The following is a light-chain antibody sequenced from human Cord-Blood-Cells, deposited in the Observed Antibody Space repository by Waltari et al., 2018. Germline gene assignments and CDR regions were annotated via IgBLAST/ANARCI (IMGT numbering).Light chain of an antibody. J-gene: IGLJ3*02. V-gene: IGLV2-11*01. Sequence: QSALTQPRSVSGSPGPSITISFPGPSSAVVGSNYVSWYQQHPGKAPKLMIYDVSKRPSGVPDRFSGAKSGNTASLTISGLQAEDEADYYCCSYAGSSWVFGGGTKLTVL. CDR1: SSAVVGSNY. CDR3: CSYAGSSWV. CDR2: DVS.